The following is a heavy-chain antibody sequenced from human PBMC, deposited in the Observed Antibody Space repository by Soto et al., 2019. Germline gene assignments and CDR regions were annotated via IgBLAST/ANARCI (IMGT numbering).Heavy chain of an antibody. V-gene: IGHV1-69*01. D-gene: IGHD6-13*01. Sequence: QAQVVQSGAEVRKPGSSVKLSCKASEGTFNSYAIAWVRQAPGQGLEWRGGIILYYNTLNYAQKFQDRVTITADDSTNTVYMELSSLRSDDTAVYFCASGASRWYPYFFDSWAQGTLVTVSS. CDR3: ASGASRWYPYFFDS. CDR2: IILYYNTL. CDR1: EGTFNSYA. J-gene: IGHJ4*02.